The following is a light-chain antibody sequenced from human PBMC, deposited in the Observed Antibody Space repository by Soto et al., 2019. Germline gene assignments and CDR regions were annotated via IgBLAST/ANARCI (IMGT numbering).Light chain of an antibody. CDR3: QHLNSYSFT. CDR2: AAS. V-gene: IGKV1-9*01. Sequence: IQLTQSPSSLSASVGDRVTITCRASQGISSYLAWYQQKPGTAPKLLIYAASTLQTGVPSRFSGSGSGTDFTLPISSLQPQDFASYYCQHLNSYSFTFGPGTKVDIK. J-gene: IGKJ3*01. CDR1: QGISSY.